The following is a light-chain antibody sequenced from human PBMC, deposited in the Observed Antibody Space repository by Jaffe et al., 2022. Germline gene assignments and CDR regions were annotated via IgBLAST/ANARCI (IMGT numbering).Light chain of an antibody. J-gene: IGLJ2*01. CDR3: TSYAASNNLL. CDR2: EVS. Sequence: QSALTQPPSASGSPGQSVTISCTGTSSDVGYYNYVSWYQQHPGKAPKLMISEVSKRPSGVPDRFSGSKSGNTASLTVSGLQPEDEADYYCTSYAASNNLLFGGGTKLTVL. V-gene: IGLV2-8*01. CDR1: SSDVGYYNY.